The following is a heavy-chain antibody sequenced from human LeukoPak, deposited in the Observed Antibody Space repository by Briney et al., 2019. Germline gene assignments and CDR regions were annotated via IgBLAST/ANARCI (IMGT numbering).Heavy chain of an antibody. CDR3: AIYRLLYDYVDVGNWFDP. J-gene: IGHJ5*02. Sequence: SETLSLTCTVSGGSISSHYWSWIRQPPGKGLEWIGYIYYSGSTNYNPSLKSRVTISVDTSKNHFSLKLISVTAAATAVYYCAIYRLLYDYVDVGNWFDPWGQGTLVTVSS. CDR1: GGSISSHY. CDR2: IYYSGST. D-gene: IGHD5/OR15-5a*01. V-gene: IGHV4-59*11.